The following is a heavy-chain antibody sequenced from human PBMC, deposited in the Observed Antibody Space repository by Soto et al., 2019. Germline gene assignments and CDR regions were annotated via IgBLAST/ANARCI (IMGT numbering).Heavy chain of an antibody. CDR2: IYYSGST. D-gene: IGHD4-17*01. J-gene: IGHJ4*02. CDR3: ASGLVDYGTFDY. CDR1: GGSISSYY. V-gene: IGHV4-59*08. Sequence: SETLSLTCTVSGGSISSYYWSWIRQPPGKGLEWIGYIYYSGSTNYNPSLKSRVTISVDTSKNQFSLKLSSVTAADTAVYYCASGLVDYGTFDYWGQGTLVTVSS.